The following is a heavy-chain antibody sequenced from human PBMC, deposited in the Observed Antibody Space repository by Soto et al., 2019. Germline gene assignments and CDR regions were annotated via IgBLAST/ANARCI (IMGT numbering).Heavy chain of an antibody. Sequence: PGGCLRLSCVACGFTFRNYAMHLVRQAPGKGLEWVSVISYDGSNKYFAASVKGRFTLSRDNSKNTLYLQMNSLRPEDTAVYYCARALYCTSTSCYIAVSVLGMDVWGQGTTVTVSS. CDR3: ARALYCTSTSCYIAVSVLGMDV. D-gene: IGHD2-2*02. CDR2: ISYDGSNK. CDR1: GFTFRNYA. V-gene: IGHV3-30-3*01. J-gene: IGHJ6*02.